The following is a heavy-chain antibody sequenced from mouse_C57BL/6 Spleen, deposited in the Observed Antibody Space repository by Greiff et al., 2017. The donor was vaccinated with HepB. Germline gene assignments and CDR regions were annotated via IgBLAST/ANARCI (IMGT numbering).Heavy chain of an antibody. J-gene: IGHJ4*01. Sequence: DVQLVESGGGLVKPGGSLKLSCAASGFTFSSYAMSWVRQTPEKRLEWVATISDGGSYTYYPDNVKGRFTISRDNAKNNLYLQMSHLKSEDTAMYYCARDLKNWDGSYAMDYWGQGTSVTVSS. CDR3: ARDLKNWDGSYAMDY. CDR2: ISDGGSYT. D-gene: IGHD4-1*01. V-gene: IGHV5-4*01. CDR1: GFTFSSYA.